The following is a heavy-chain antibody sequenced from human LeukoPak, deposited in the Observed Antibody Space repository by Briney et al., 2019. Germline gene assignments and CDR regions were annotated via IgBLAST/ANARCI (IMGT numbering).Heavy chain of an antibody. V-gene: IGHV3-7*01. J-gene: IGHJ4*02. CDR3: ARDLAYSRLDY. Sequence: GGSLRLSCAVSGLTFSSPWMDWVRQAPGKGLEWVASINPDGNKKYSADSVKGRLTISRDNAENSLYLQMNSLRVEDTAFYYCARDLAYSRLDYWGQGMLVTVSS. CDR1: GLTFSSPW. D-gene: IGHD5-18*01. CDR2: INPDGNKK.